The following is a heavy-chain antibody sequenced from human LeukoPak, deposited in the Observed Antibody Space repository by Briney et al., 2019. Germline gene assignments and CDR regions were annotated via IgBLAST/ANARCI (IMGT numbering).Heavy chain of an antibody. CDR1: GFTLSNNV. D-gene: IGHD5-18*01. J-gene: IGHJ4*02. Sequence: GGSLRLSCAASGFTLSNNVMSWVRQAPGKGLEWVSAISGGGGRTYYADSVKGRFTISGDNSKNTLYLQMNSPRAEDTAVYYCAKLTWIQLRGYWGQGTLVTVSS. V-gene: IGHV3-23*01. CDR2: ISGGGGRT. CDR3: AKLTWIQLRGY.